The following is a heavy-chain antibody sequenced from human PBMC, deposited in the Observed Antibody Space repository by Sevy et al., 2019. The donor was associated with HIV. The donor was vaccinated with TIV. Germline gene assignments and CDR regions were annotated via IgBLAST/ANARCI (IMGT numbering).Heavy chain of an antibody. CDR1: GYTFTGYY. D-gene: IGHD3-22*01. CDR2: INPNSGGT. V-gene: IGHV1-2*02. Sequence: ASVKVSCKASGYTFTGYYMHWVRQAPGQGLEWMGWINPNSGGTNYAQMFQGRVTMTRDTSISTAYMELSRLRSDDTAVYYCARERGPTYYYDSSGYYLGYWGQGTLVTVSS. J-gene: IGHJ4*02. CDR3: ARERGPTYYYDSSGYYLGY.